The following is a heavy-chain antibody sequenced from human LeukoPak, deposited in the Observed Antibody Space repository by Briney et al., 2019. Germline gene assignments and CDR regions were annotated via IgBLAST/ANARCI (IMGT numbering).Heavy chain of an antibody. D-gene: IGHD6-19*01. CDR3: ARVLLSSGWSFRRFRGFDY. V-gene: IGHV4-38-2*02. CDR1: GYSISSGYY. J-gene: IGHJ4*02. Sequence: SETLSLTCTVSGYSISSGYYWGWIRQPPGKGLEWIGSIYHSGSTYYNPSLKSRVTISVDTSKNQFSLKLSSVTAADTAIYYCARVLLSSGWSFRRFRGFDYWGQGTLVTVSS. CDR2: IYHSGST.